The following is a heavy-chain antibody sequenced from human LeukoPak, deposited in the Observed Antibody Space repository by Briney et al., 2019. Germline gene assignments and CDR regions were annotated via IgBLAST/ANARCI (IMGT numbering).Heavy chain of an antibody. D-gene: IGHD3-22*01. V-gene: IGHV4-38-2*01. CDR2: IYDSGST. CDR3: ARLSSGYYPIDY. CDR1: GFSISSGYY. Sequence: PETLSLTCAVSGFSISSGYYWGWIRQPPGKGLEWIGSIYDSGSTYYNPSLKSRVTISVDTSKNQFSLKLSSVTAADTAVYYCARLSSGYYPIDYWGQGTLVTVSS. J-gene: IGHJ4*02.